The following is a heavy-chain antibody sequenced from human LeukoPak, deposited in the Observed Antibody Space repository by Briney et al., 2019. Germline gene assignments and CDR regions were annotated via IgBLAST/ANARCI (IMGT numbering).Heavy chain of an antibody. CDR3: ARAPLITMVRGVPLEP. J-gene: IGHJ5*02. V-gene: IGHV4-31*03. CDR2: IYYSGST. CDR1: GGSLSSGGYY. Sequence: SETLSLTCTVSGGSLSSGGYYWSWIRQHPGKGLEWIGYIYYSGSTYYNPSLKSRVTISVDTSKNQFSLKLSSVTAADTAVYYCARAPLITMVRGVPLEPWGQGTLVTVSS. D-gene: IGHD3-10*01.